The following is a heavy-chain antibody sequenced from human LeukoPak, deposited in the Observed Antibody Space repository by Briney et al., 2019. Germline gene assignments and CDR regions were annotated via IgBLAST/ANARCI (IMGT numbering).Heavy chain of an antibody. J-gene: IGHJ5*02. CDR3: ARGRGARSSRWYNWFDP. D-gene: IGHD6-13*01. CDR2: INHSGST. CDR1: GGSFSAYY. V-gene: IGHV4-34*01. Sequence: SETLSLTCAVYGGSFSAYYWSWIRQPPGKGLEWIGEINHSGSTNYNPSLKSRVTISIDTSKNQFSLEMSSVTAADTAVYYCARGRGARSSRWYNWFDPWGQGALVTASS.